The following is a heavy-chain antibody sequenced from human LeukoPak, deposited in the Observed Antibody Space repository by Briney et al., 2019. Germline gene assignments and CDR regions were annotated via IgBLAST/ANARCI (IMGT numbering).Heavy chain of an antibody. CDR2: IESKTNGGTT. CDR3: VTYEGVA. CDR1: GFTFTNAL. D-gene: IGHD5-12*01. V-gene: IGHV3-15*04. Sequence: GGSLRLSCAASGFTFTNALMSWVRQAPGKGLEWVGRIESKTNGGTTDYAAPVKGRFTISRDDSKYMLNLQMNSLKTDDTAVYYCVTYEGVAWGQGTLVTVSS. J-gene: IGHJ5*02.